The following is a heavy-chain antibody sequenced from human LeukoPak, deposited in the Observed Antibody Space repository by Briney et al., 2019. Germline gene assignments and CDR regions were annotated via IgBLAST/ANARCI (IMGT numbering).Heavy chain of an antibody. D-gene: IGHD3-10*01. CDR1: GGSFSGYF. CDR2: INHSGST. Sequence: SETLSLTCAVYGGSFSGYFWNWIRQPPGKGLEWIGEINHSGSTHHNPSLKSRVTISIDTSKNQISLKLSSVTAADTAVYYCARCPESGSYFAWFGPWGQGTLVTVSS. V-gene: IGHV4-34*01. CDR3: ARCPESGSYFAWFGP. J-gene: IGHJ5*02.